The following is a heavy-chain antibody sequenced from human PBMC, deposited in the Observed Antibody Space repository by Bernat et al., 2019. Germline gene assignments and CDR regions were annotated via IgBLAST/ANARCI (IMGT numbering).Heavy chain of an antibody. Sequence: EVQLVESGGGLVKPGGSLRLSCAASGFTFSSYSMNWVRQAPGKGLEWVSSISSSSSYIYYADSVKGRFTISRDNAKNALFLQMNSLRAEDTAVYYCARDLNPYTAANCYYYYGMDVWGQGTTVTVSS. V-gene: IGHV3-21*01. CDR1: GFTFSSYS. CDR3: ARDLNPYTAANCYYYYGMDV. CDR2: ISSSSSYI. D-gene: IGHD2-2*02. J-gene: IGHJ6*02.